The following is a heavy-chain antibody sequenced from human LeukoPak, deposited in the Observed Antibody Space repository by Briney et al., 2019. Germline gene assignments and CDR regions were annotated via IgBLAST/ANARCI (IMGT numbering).Heavy chain of an antibody. CDR3: SRSDSGSDFDY. CDR2: TYYRSKWYN. CDR1: GDSVSSNRAS. Sequence: HSQTLSLTCAISGDSVSSNRASWTWIRQSPSRGLEWLGRTYYRSKWYNDYAVSLKSRISINPDTSKNQFSLQLNSVTPEDTAVYYCSRSDSGSDFDYWGQGTLVTVSS. D-gene: IGHD3-22*01. V-gene: IGHV6-1*01. J-gene: IGHJ4*02.